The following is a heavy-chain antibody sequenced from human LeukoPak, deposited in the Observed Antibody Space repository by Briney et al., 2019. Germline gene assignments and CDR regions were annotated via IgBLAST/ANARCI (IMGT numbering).Heavy chain of an antibody. CDR3: AKPYYDFWSGSLHDAFDI. CDR1: GFTFSSYW. V-gene: IGHV3-30*18. D-gene: IGHD3-3*01. Sequence: GGSLRLSCAASGFTFSSYWMSWVRQAPDKGLEWVAVISYDGSNKYYADSVKGRFTISRDSSKNTLYLQMNSLRAEDTAVYYCAKPYYDFWSGSLHDAFDIWGQGTMVTVSS. CDR2: ISYDGSNK. J-gene: IGHJ3*02.